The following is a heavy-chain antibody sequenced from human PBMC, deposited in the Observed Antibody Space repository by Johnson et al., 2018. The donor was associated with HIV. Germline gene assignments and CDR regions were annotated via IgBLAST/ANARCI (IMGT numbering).Heavy chain of an antibody. D-gene: IGHD3-10*01. J-gene: IGHJ3*02. V-gene: IGHV3-30*02. CDR2: IRYDGSNK. CDR3: ARDRFHPHAFDI. Sequence: QVQVVESGGGVVQPGGSLRLSCAASGFTFSSYGMHWVRQAPGKGLEWVAFIRYDGSNKYYADSVKGRFTISRDNSKNTLYLQMNRLRTDDTTVYYCARDRFHPHAFDIWGQGTMVTVSS. CDR1: GFTFSSYG.